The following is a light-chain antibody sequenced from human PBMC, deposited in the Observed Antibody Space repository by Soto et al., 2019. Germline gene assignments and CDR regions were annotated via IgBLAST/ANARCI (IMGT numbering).Light chain of an antibody. CDR2: EVS. V-gene: IGLV2-14*01. J-gene: IGLJ2*01. Sequence: QSALTQPASVSGSPGQSITIFCTGTSSDVGGYSYVSWYQQHPGKAPKLMIYEVSNRPSGVSNRFSGSKSGNTASLTISGLQAEDEADYYCSSYTSSSTVVFGGGTKLTVL. CDR3: SSYTSSSTVV. CDR1: SSDVGGYSY.